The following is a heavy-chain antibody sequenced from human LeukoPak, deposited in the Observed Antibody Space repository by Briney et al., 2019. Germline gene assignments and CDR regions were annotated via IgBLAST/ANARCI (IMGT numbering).Heavy chain of an antibody. CDR3: ARRVVATQKVNWFDP. V-gene: IGHV1-2*02. Sequence: GASVKVSCKASGYTFSGYYLHWVRQAPGQGLEWMGWINPNSGGTNSAQKFQGRVTMTRDTSIITAYMELSRLRSDDTAVYYCARRVVATQKVNWFDPWGQGTLVTVSS. CDR2: INPNSGGT. J-gene: IGHJ5*02. CDR1: GYTFSGYY. D-gene: IGHD5-12*01.